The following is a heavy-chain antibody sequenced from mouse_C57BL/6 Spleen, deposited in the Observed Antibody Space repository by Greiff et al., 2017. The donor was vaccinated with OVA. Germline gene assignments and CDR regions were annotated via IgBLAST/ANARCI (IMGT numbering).Heavy chain of an antibody. V-gene: IGHV3-6*01. CDR2: ISYDGSN. D-gene: IGHD3-2*02. CDR1: GYSIPSGYY. J-gene: IGHJ4*01. Sequence: EVKLMESGPGLVKPSQSLSLTCSVTGYSIPSGYYWNWIRQFPGNKLEWMGYISYDGSNNYNPSLKNRISITRDTSKNQFFLKLNSVTTEDTATYYCAREAAQATDYAMDYWGQGTSVTVSS. CDR3: AREAAQATDYAMDY.